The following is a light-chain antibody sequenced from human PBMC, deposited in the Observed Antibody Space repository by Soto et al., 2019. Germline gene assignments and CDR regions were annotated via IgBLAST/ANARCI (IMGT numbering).Light chain of an antibody. V-gene: IGLV2-8*01. CDR2: EVN. J-gene: IGLJ2*01. CDR1: DSDIGTYIY. Sequence: QSALTQPPSASGSPGQSVTISGTGSDSDIGTYIYVSWYQQHPGKGPKLILYEVNKRPSGVPDRFSGSKSGNTASLTVSGLQIEDEADYFCSSYAGVKNFVVFGGGTKLTVL. CDR3: SSYAGVKNFVV.